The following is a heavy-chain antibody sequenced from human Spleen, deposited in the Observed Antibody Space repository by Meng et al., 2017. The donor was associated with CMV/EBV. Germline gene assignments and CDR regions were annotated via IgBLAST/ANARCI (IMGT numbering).Heavy chain of an antibody. CDR3: ARGKGRSGPWDY. Sequence: QVQLPPWGAGLLKPSETLSLTCAVYGGSFSGYYWSWIRQPPGKGLEWIGEINHSGSTNYNPSLKSRVTISVDTSKNQFSLKLSSVTAADTAVYYCARGKGRSGPWDYWGQGTLVTVSS. J-gene: IGHJ4*02. V-gene: IGHV4-34*01. D-gene: IGHD3-3*01. CDR1: GGSFSGYY. CDR2: INHSGST.